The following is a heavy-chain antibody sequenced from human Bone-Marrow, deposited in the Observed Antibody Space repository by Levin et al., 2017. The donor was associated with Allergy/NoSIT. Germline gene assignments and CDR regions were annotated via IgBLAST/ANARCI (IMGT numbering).Heavy chain of an antibody. J-gene: IGHJ4*02. CDR1: GFTFSSYA. CDR2: ISGSGGST. CDR3: AKRSRGVWGSYRYGDKYYFDY. D-gene: IGHD3-16*02. Sequence: PGGSLRLSCAASGFTFSSYAMSWVRQAPGKGLEWVSAISGSGGSTYYADSVKGRFTISRDNSKNTLYLQMNSLRAEDTAVYYCAKRSRGVWGSYRYGDKYYFDYWGQGTLVTVSS. V-gene: IGHV3-23*01.